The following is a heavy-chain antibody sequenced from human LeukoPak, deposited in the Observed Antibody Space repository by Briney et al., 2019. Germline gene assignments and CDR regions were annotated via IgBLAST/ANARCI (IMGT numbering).Heavy chain of an antibody. CDR1: GGSIGSHY. Sequence: SETLSLTCTVSGGSIGSHYWTWIRQTPGKGLEWIGYVYDIGSTKYNPSLKSRVTISVDTSKNQFSLRLSSVTAADTAVYFCARSPHIWFAERGWFDPWGQGTLVTVSS. CDR2: VYDIGST. CDR3: ARSPHIWFAERGWFDP. J-gene: IGHJ5*02. V-gene: IGHV4-59*11. D-gene: IGHD3-10*01.